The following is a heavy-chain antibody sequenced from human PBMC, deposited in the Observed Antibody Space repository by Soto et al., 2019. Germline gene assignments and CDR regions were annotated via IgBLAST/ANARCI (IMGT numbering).Heavy chain of an antibody. J-gene: IGHJ4*02. D-gene: IGHD2-15*01. V-gene: IGHV1-18*01. CDR1: GYTFTSYG. Sequence: QVQLVQSGAEVKKPGASVKVSCKASGYTFTSYGISWVRQAPGQGLEWMGWISAYNGNTNYAQKLQGRVTMTTDTSTRTAYMELRSLRSDDTAVYYCAREDGYCSGGSCEESFDYWGQGTLVTVSS. CDR2: ISAYNGNT. CDR3: AREDGYCSGGSCEESFDY.